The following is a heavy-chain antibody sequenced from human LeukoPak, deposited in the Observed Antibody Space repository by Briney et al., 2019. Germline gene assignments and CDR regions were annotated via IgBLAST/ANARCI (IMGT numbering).Heavy chain of an antibody. J-gene: IGHJ5*02. D-gene: IGHD6-13*01. CDR1: GGSVSSSSY. Sequence: SETLSLTCTVSGGSVSSSSYWGWIRQPPGKGLEWIGSIYYSGSTYYGPSLKSRVTISLDPSKNQFPLKLSSLTAADTAIYYCASGYTAAGRRFDPWGQGTLVTVSS. V-gene: IGHV4-39*01. CDR3: ASGYTAAGRRFDP. CDR2: IYYSGST.